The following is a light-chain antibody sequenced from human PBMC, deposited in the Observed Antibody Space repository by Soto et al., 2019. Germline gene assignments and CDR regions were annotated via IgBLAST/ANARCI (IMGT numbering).Light chain of an antibody. V-gene: IGKV1-5*03. CDR1: QSISSW. CDR3: QQYNSYSFT. Sequence: DIQMTQSPSTLSASVGDRVTITCRASQSISSWLAWYQQKPGKAPKLLIYKASSLESGVPSRFSGSGSGTEITRTISSLQPDDFATYYCQQYNSYSFTFGPGTKVDIK. CDR2: KAS. J-gene: IGKJ3*01.